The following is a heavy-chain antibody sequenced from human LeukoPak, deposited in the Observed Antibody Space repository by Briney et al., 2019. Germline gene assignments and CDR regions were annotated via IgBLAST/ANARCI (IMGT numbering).Heavy chain of an antibody. J-gene: IGHJ4*02. V-gene: IGHV4-61*01. D-gene: IGHD3-3*01. Sequence: SETLSLTCTVSGGSVSSGIYYWSWIRQPPGKGLEWIGYIYYSGSTNYNPSLKSRVTISVDTSKNQFSLKLSSVTAADTAVYYCARGHEWLRVFDYWGQGTLVTVSS. CDR2: IYYSGST. CDR3: ARGHEWLRVFDY. CDR1: GGSVSSGIYY.